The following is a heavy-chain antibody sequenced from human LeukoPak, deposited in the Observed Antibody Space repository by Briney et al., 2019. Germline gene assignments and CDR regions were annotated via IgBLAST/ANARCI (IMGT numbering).Heavy chain of an antibody. J-gene: IGHJ4*02. CDR3: ARSQVVKGVGDY. CDR2: INPNSGGT. D-gene: IGHD3-22*01. CDR1: GYTFTGYY. Sequence: ASVKVSCKASGYTFTGYYMHWVRQAPGQGLEWMGWINPNSGGTNYAQKFQGRVTMTRDTSISTAYMELSRLRSDDTAVYYCARSQVVKGVGDYWGQGTLVTVSS. V-gene: IGHV1-2*02.